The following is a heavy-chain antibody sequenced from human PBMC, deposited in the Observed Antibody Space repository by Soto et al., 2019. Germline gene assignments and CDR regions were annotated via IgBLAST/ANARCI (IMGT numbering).Heavy chain of an antibody. V-gene: IGHV3-74*01. CDR1: GFTFSSYW. Sequence: EVQLVESGGDLVQPGGSLRLSCAASGFTFSSYWMHWVRQAPGKGLVWVSRIKGDGSSTNSADSLQGRFTISRDNAKSTLYLQMNSLRAEDTAVYYCASGKTNVYALDVWGQGTAVTVSS. CDR2: IKGDGSST. CDR3: ASGKTNVYALDV. J-gene: IGHJ6*02.